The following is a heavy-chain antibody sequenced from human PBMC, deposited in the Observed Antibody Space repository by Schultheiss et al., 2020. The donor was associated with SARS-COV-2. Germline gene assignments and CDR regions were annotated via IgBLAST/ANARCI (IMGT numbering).Heavy chain of an antibody. V-gene: IGHV3-30*07. CDR2: ISYDGSNK. CDR3: ARGAYCSSTSCYPKRLNGYYMDV. J-gene: IGHJ6*03. CDR1: GFTFSSYA. Sequence: GGSLRLSCAASGFTFSSYAMHWVRQAPGKGLEWVAVISYDGSNKYYADSVKGRFTISRDNSKNTLYLQMNSLRAEDTAVYYCARGAYCSSTSCYPKRLNGYYMDVWGKGTTVTVSS. D-gene: IGHD2-2*01.